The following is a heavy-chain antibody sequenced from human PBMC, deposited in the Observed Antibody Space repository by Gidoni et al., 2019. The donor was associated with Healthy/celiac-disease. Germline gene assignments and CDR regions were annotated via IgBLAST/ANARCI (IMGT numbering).Heavy chain of an antibody. CDR2: IIPIFGTA. Sequence: QVQLVKSGAELKKPGSSVKVSCKASGVTFSSYALNWGRQATGQGLEWMGGIIPIFGTANYAQKFQGRVTITADESTSTAYMELSSLRSEDTAVYYCARELGVTMIVVVRGWFDPWGQGTLVTVSS. V-gene: IGHV1-69*01. D-gene: IGHD3-22*01. CDR3: ARELGVTMIVVVRGWFDP. J-gene: IGHJ5*02. CDR1: GVTFSSYA.